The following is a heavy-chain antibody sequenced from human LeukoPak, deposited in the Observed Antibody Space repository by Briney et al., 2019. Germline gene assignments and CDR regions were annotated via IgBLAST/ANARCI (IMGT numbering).Heavy chain of an antibody. CDR2: IYHNGDT. CDR3: ARLWSHSKTEDY. CDR1: GDSISSGLYS. V-gene: IGHV4-39*01. Sequence: SETLSLTCTVSGDSISSGLYSWGWIRQPPGEGLEWIGNIYHNGDTYYNPSLRSRVTISVDTSENQFSLNLRSVTAADTAVYYCARLWSHSKTEDYWGQGAVVTVSS. D-gene: IGHD3-16*01. J-gene: IGHJ4*02.